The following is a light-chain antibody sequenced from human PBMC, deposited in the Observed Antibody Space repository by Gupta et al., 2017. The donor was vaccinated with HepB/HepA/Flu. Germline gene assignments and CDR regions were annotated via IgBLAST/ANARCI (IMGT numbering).Light chain of an antibody. Sequence: QAVVTQQSSPSASPGASPSLTCTLRLGINVGTYNIYWYQQKPGSLPNFLLRYKSDSDKQQGSGVPSRFSGSKDASANAGILLISGLQSEDEADYYCMIWHSSAWVFGGGTKLTVL. CDR1: LGINVGTYN. V-gene: IGLV5-45*02. CDR2: YKSDSDK. CDR3: MIWHSSAWV. J-gene: IGLJ3*02.